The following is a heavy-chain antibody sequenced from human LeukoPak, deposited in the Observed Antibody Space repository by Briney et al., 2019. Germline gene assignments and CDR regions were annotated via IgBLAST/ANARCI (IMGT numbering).Heavy chain of an antibody. CDR3: ARDQFRDYFRGADY. CDR2: ISDSGGNT. CDR1: GFTFSSYA. Sequence: GGSLRLSCAASGFTFSSYAMSWVRQAPGKGLEWVSAISDSGGNTYYADSVKGRITVSRGNSKNTLYLQFNSLRVDDTAVYYCARDQFRDYFRGADYWGQGTLVTVSS. J-gene: IGHJ4*02. D-gene: IGHD3-16*01. V-gene: IGHV3-23*01.